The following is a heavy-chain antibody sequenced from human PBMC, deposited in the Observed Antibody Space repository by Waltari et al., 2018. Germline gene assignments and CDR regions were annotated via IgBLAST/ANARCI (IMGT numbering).Heavy chain of an antibody. Sequence: EVQLVESGGGLVQPGGSLRLSCAASGFTVSSNYMSWVRQAPGKGLEWVSVIYSGGSTYYADSVKGRFTISRENSKNTLYLQMNSLRAEDTAVYYCARDREYCGGDCYPRARFDYWGQGTLVTVSS. CDR1: GFTVSSNY. J-gene: IGHJ4*02. CDR2: IYSGGST. V-gene: IGHV3-66*02. D-gene: IGHD2-21*02. CDR3: ARDREYCGGDCYPRARFDY.